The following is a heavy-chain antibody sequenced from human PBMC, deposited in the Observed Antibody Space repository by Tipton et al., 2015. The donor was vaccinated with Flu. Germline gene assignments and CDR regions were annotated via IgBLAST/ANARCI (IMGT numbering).Heavy chain of an antibody. V-gene: IGHV4-38-2*01. D-gene: IGHD3-9*01. CDR1: GDSVGSDYF. Sequence: TLSLTCSVSGDSVGSDYFWGWIRQPPGKGLEWIGNIHKTGSTYFNPSLRSRVTFSVDTSKNQFSLRLTSVTAADTAVYYCARHDTTFDYWGQGTLVTVSS. CDR2: IHKTGST. CDR3: ARHDTTFDY. J-gene: IGHJ4*02.